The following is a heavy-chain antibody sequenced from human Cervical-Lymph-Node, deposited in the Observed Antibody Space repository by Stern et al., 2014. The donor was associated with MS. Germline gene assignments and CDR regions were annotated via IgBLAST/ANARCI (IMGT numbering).Heavy chain of an antibody. CDR1: GYNFDTYW. V-gene: IGHV5-51*01. CDR2: IYPGDSDT. Sequence: VQLVQSGAEVKKPGEALKISCKGFGYNFDTYWIGWGRQMPGKGLEWMGTIYPGDSDTRYSPSFQGQVTISADKSISTAYLQWSSLKASDTAMYYCARHTAGDWYFDLWGRGTLITVSS. CDR3: ARHTAGDWYFDL. J-gene: IGHJ2*01. D-gene: IGHD5-18*01.